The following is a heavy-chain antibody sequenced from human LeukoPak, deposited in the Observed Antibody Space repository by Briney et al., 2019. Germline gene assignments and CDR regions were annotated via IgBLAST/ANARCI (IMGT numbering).Heavy chain of an antibody. CDR3: ASGYYGSGSYYPFDY. CDR2: ISSSSSYT. D-gene: IGHD3-10*01. J-gene: IGHJ4*02. V-gene: IGHV3-11*06. CDR1: GFTFSDYY. Sequence: GGSLRLSCAASGFTFSDYYMSWIRQAPGKGLEWVSYISSSSSYTNYADSVKGRFTISRDNAKNPLYLQMNSLRAEDTAVYYCASGYYGSGSYYPFDYWGQGTLVTVSS.